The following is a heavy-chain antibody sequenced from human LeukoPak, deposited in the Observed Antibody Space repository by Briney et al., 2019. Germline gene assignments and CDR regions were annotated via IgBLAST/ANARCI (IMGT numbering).Heavy chain of an antibody. CDR1: GGSLSSGSYY. CDR2: IYTSRNT. V-gene: IGHV4-61*02. Sequence: SETLSLTCTASGGSLSSGSYYWTWIRQPAGKGLEWIGRIYTSRNTNYNPSLKSRVTISVDTSKNQFSLKLSSVTAADSAVYYCAAAGSVGNWFDPRGQGTLVTVSS. CDR3: AAAGSVGNWFDP. D-gene: IGHD6-13*01. J-gene: IGHJ5*02.